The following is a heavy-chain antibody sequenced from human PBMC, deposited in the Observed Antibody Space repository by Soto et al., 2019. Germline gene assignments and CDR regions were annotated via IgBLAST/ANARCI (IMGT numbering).Heavy chain of an antibody. CDR2: IYYSGSS. J-gene: IGHJ4*02. Sequence: QLQLQESGPGLVKPSETLSLTCTVSGDSTGSTNYYWGWVRQPPGKGLEWIGSIYYSGSSYHNPSLKSRVTISVDTSKNQFSLRVDSVTAAHTGVYYCARLAAGTHYYFDYWGRGTLVTVSS. CDR3: ARLAAGTHYYFDY. CDR1: GDSTGSTNYY. V-gene: IGHV4-39*01. D-gene: IGHD6-13*01.